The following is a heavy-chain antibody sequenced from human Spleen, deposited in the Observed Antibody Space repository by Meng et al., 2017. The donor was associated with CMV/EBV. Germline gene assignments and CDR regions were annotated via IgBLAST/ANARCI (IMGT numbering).Heavy chain of an antibody. Sequence: GGSLRLSCVASGFAFGSYTMTWVRQSAEKGLETVAMVSAIDDSTYYADFVKGRFIISRDNSKNTVSLEMRSLTVEDTAIYYCTKTRNGYGEQDYWGQGALVTVSS. CDR1: GFAFGSYT. J-gene: IGHJ4*02. V-gene: IGHV3-23*01. CDR2: VSAIDDST. D-gene: IGHD5-12*01. CDR3: TKTRNGYGEQDY.